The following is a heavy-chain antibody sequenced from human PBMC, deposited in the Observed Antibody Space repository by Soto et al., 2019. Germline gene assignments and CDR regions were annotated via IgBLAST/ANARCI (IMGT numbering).Heavy chain of an antibody. Sequence: RGSLTLSCVSSVFSFSNYNMSWVRQAPGKGLEWVSYITGSSDTVHYADSVRGRFTISRDNAESSLYLQMNSLRDEDTAVYFCARDFGHGYYLDYWGRGTLVTVSS. J-gene: IGHJ4*02. CDR2: ITGSSDTV. CDR1: VFSFSNYN. CDR3: ARDFGHGYYLDY. D-gene: IGHD3-3*01. V-gene: IGHV3-48*02.